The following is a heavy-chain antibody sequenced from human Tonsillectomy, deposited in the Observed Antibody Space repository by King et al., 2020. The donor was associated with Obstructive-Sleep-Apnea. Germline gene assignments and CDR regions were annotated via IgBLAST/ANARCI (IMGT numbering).Heavy chain of an antibody. V-gene: IGHV3-30*18. CDR2: ISYDGSNK. CDR3: AKGPSSSGAFDY. CDR1: GFTFSSSG. Sequence: QLVQSGGGVVQPGRSQRLSCAASGFTFSSSGMHWVRQAPGKGLEWVAVISYDGSNKYYADSVKGRFTISRDNSKNTLYLQMNSLRAEDTAVYYCAKGPSSSGAFDYWGQGTLVTVSS. D-gene: IGHD3-10*01. J-gene: IGHJ4*02.